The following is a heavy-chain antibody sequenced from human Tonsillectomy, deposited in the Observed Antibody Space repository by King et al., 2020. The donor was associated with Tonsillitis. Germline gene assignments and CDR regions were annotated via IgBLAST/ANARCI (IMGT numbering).Heavy chain of an antibody. Sequence: VQLVESGGGLVKPGGSLRLSCAASGFTFSSYNMNWVRQAPGKGLEWVSSISSSSTYIFYADSVRGRFTISRDSAKNSLYLQMNSLGAEDTAVYYCASDSFDYFYGMDFWGQGTTVTVSS. CDR3: ASDSFDYFYGMDF. CDR1: GFTFSSYN. CDR2: ISSSSTYI. J-gene: IGHJ6*02. D-gene: IGHD3-3*01. V-gene: IGHV3-21*01.